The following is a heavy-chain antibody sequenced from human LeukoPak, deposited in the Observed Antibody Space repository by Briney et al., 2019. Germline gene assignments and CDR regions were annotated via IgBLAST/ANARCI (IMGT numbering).Heavy chain of an antibody. Sequence: ASVKVSCKASGSTFTSYGISWVRQAPGQGLEWMGWISAYNGNTNYAQKLQGRVTMTTDTSTSTAYMELRSLRSDDTAVYYCARDSDSSGYPYFDYWGQGTLVTVSS. D-gene: IGHD3-22*01. CDR2: ISAYNGNT. J-gene: IGHJ4*02. V-gene: IGHV1-18*01. CDR3: ARDSDSSGYPYFDY. CDR1: GSTFTSYG.